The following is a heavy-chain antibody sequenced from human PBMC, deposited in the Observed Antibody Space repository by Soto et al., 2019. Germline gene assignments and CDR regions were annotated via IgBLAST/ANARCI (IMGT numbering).Heavy chain of an antibody. CDR1: GGRCASYG. V-gene: IGHV5-51*01. CDR3: ARRGLELRGSAFAI. Sequence: VESLRVSWKGAGGRCASYGSGWVRQMPGKGLEWMGIIYPGDSDTRYSPSFQGQVTISADKSISSAYLQWSSLKASDTAMYYCARRGLELRGSAFAIWGHGTIVPVSS. CDR2: IYPGDSDT. J-gene: IGHJ3*02. D-gene: IGHD1-7*01.